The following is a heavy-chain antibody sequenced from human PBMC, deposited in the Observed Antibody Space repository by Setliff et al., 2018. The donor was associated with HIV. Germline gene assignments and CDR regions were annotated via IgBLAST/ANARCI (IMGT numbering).Heavy chain of an antibody. CDR1: GGSISSHY. Sequence: SETLSLTCIVSGGSISSHYWTWIRQPAGKGLEWIGHIHTSGRTTYNPSLRSRVNISVDTSKNQFSLKLSSVTAADTAVYYCARLFRWLQFPDRFDSWGQGALVTVSS. V-gene: IGHV4-4*07. J-gene: IGHJ4*02. CDR3: ARLFRWLQFPDRFDS. CDR2: IHTSGRT. D-gene: IGHD6-19*01.